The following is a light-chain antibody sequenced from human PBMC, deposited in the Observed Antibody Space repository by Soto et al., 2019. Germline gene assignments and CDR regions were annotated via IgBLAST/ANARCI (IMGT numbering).Light chain of an antibody. V-gene: IGKV3-20*01. CDR2: GAS. Sequence: ELTGSPWTLYLSPEERATLSCRGRQRGISSYLAWYQQKPGKAPRLLIYGASSRATGIPDRFSASGSATEFTLTISCLQAEDFAGYYCQQSNVWPRTFAEGTKVDI. CDR3: QQSNVWPRT. CDR1: QRGISSY. J-gene: IGKJ1*01.